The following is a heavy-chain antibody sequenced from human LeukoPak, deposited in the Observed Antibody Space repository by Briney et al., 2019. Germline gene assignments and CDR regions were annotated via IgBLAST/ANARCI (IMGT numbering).Heavy chain of an antibody. Sequence: SETLSLTCAVYGGSHSGYYWSWIRQPPGKGLEWIGEINHSGSTNYNPSLKSRVTISVDTSKNQFSLKLSSVTAADTAVYYCARATGKYYYYYYMDVWGKGTTVTVSS. CDR2: INHSGST. V-gene: IGHV4-34*01. CDR3: ARATGKYYYYYYMDV. D-gene: IGHD4-11*01. J-gene: IGHJ6*03. CDR1: GGSHSGYY.